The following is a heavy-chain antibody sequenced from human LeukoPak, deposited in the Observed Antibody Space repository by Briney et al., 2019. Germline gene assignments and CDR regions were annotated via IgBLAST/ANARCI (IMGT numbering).Heavy chain of an antibody. Sequence: GASVNVSCKASGYTFTSYDINWVRQAPGQGLEWMGIINPSGGSTSYAQKFQGRVTMTRDTSTSTVYVELSSLRSEDTAVYYCARADIVVVPAAPFDPWGQGTLVTVSS. CDR3: ARADIVVVPAAPFDP. V-gene: IGHV1-46*01. CDR1: GYTFTSYD. D-gene: IGHD2-2*01. CDR2: INPSGGST. J-gene: IGHJ5*02.